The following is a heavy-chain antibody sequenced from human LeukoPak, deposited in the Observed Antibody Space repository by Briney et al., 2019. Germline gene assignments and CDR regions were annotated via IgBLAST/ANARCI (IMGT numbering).Heavy chain of an antibody. CDR3: AKDAHTAMALDI. D-gene: IGHD5-18*01. Sequence: GGSLRLSCAASGFTFDDYGMSWVRQAPGKGLEWVAVIWYDGSNKYYADSVKGRFTISRDNSKNTLYLQMNSLRAEDTAVYYCAKDAHTAMALDIWGQGTMVTVSS. CDR2: IWYDGSNK. J-gene: IGHJ3*02. V-gene: IGHV3-33*06. CDR1: GFTFDDYG.